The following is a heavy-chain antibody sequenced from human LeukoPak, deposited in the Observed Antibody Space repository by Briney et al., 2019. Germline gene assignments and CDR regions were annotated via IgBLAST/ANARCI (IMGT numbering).Heavy chain of an antibody. CDR1: GYTFTYRY. CDR2: ITPFNGNT. CDR3: ATATHYYYYYYGMDV. Sequence: TGASVKVSCKASGYTFTYRYLHWVRQAPGQALEWMGWITPFNGNTNYAQKFQDRVTITRDRSMSTAYMELSSLRSEDTAMYYCATATHYYYYYYGMDVWGQGTTVTVSS. J-gene: IGHJ6*02. V-gene: IGHV1-45*02. D-gene: IGHD2-21*02.